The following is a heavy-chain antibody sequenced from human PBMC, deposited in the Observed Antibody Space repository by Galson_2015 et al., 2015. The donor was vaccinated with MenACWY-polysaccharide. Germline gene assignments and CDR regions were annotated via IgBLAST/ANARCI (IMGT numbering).Heavy chain of an antibody. CDR1: GFTFSSYA. Sequence: SLRLSCAASGFTFSSYAMHWVRQAPGKGLEWVAVISYDGSNKYYADSVKGRFTISRDNSKNTLYLQMNSLRAEDTAVYYCASGDIVVVVAASSDYYGMDVWGQGTTVTVSS. J-gene: IGHJ6*02. D-gene: IGHD2-15*01. V-gene: IGHV3-30-3*01. CDR3: ASGDIVVVVAASSDYYGMDV. CDR2: ISYDGSNK.